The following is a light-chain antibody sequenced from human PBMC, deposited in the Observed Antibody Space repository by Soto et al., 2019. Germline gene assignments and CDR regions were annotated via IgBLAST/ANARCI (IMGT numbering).Light chain of an antibody. CDR2: GAS. Sequence: VVAQSKNNLSLSPGERATLSCSASQSVSNNYVAWYQQKPGQALRLLIYGASSRATGIADRFSGSGSGTDFTLTISRLEPEDFAVYYCQQYVSLIT. J-gene: IGKJ5*01. CDR3: QQYVSLIT. V-gene: IGKV3-20*01. CDR1: QSVSNNY.